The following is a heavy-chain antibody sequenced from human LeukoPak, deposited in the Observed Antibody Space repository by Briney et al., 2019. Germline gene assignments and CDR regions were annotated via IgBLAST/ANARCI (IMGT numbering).Heavy chain of an antibody. Sequence: GGSLRLSCAASGFTFSDYYMSWLRQAPGKGLEWVSYISSSGSTIYYADSVKGRFTISRDNAKNSLYLQMNSLRAEDTAVYYCARDPAPGSPRYFDYWGQGTLVTVSA. D-gene: IGHD6-13*01. CDR1: GFTFSDYY. J-gene: IGHJ4*02. CDR3: ARDPAPGSPRYFDY. V-gene: IGHV3-11*04. CDR2: ISSSGSTI.